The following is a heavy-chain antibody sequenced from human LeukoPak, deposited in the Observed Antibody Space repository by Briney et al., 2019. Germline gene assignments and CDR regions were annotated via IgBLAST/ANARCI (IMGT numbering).Heavy chain of an antibody. J-gene: IGHJ4*02. CDR2: ISGSGGST. V-gene: IGHV3-23*01. CDR1: GLTFKSHG. D-gene: IGHD3-22*01. Sequence: GGSLRLSCEASGLTFKSHGMSWVRQAPGKGLEWVSGISGSGGSTFYLDSVKGRFTISRDNSKSTLYLQMYSLRADDTAVYYCAKDHYYDSSGYSKIFDYWGQGTLVTVSS. CDR3: AKDHYYDSSGYSKIFDY.